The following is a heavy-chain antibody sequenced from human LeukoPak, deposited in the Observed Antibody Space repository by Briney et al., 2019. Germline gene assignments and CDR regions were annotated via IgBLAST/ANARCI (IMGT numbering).Heavy chain of an antibody. V-gene: IGHV3-21*01. D-gene: IGHD2-8*01. Sequence: GGSLRLSCTASGFTFSSYSMNWVRQAPGKGLEWVSSISASSSYIYYADSVKGRFTISRDNARNSLYLQMNTLRAEDTAVYSCARGANGVSSNSRGWFDPWGQGTLVTVSS. CDR3: ARGANGVSSNSRGWFDP. J-gene: IGHJ5*02. CDR1: GFTFSSYS. CDR2: ISASSSYI.